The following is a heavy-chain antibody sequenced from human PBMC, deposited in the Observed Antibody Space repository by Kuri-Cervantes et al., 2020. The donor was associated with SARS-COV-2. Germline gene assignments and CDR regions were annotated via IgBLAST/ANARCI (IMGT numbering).Heavy chain of an antibody. Sequence: SVNVSCKASGGTFSSYAISWVRQAPGQGLEWMGGIIPILGIANYAQKLQGRVTMTTDTSTSTAYMELRSLRSDDTAVYYCARDGDAIRYFDWLGAQYYFDYWGQGTLVTVSS. D-gene: IGHD3-9*01. CDR2: IIPILGIA. V-gene: IGHV1-69*10. CDR3: ARDGDAIRYFDWLGAQYYFDY. CDR1: GGTFSSYA. J-gene: IGHJ4*02.